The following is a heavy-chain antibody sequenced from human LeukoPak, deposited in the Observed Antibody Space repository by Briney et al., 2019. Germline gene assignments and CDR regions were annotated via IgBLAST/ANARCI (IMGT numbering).Heavy chain of an antibody. CDR2: IYSNGIT. V-gene: IGHV4-4*07. Sequence: SETLSLTCTVSGVSISSYYWSWIRQPAGKGLEWIGRIYSNGITNYNPSLKSRVTMSVDTSKKEFSLKLSSVTAADTAVYYCASSPNFYYYYMDVWGKGTTVTVSS. CDR1: GVSISSYY. J-gene: IGHJ6*03. CDR3: ASSPNFYYYYMDV.